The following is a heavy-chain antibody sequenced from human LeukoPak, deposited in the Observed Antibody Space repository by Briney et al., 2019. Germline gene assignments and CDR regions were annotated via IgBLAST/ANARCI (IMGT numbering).Heavy chain of an antibody. V-gene: IGHV4-59*08. J-gene: IGHJ4*02. Sequence: PSETLSLTCTVSGGSISNYYWTWIRQPPGKGLEWIGYIYYSGSTNYNPSLKSRLTISLDTSRNQFSLRLTSVTAADTAVYYCARGGTAKGHFDYWGQGTLVTVSS. CDR1: GGSISNYY. CDR2: IYYSGST. CDR3: ARGGTAKGHFDY. D-gene: IGHD6-13*01.